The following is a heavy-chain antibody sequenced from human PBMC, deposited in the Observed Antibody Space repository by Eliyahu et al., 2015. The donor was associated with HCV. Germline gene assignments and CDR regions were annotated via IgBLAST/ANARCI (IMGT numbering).Heavy chain of an antibody. D-gene: IGHD2-15*01. V-gene: IGHV4-59*01. Sequence: QVQLQESGPGLVKPSETLSLTCTVSGGSISSYYWXWIRQPPGKGLEWIGYIYSSGRTNYNPSLKSRVTISVDMSKNQFSLNLTSVTAADTAVYYCARVGDRCSSGSCYWGLQYFFDYWGQGTLVTVSS. CDR1: GGSISSYY. CDR3: ARVGDRCSSGSCYWGLQYFFDY. J-gene: IGHJ4*02. CDR2: IYSSGRT.